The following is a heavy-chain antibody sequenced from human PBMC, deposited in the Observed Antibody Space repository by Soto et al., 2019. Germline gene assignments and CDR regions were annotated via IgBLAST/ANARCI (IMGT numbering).Heavy chain of an antibody. Sequence: SETLSLTCTVSGGSVSSGSYYWSWIRQPPGRGLEWIGYIYYSGSTNYNPSLKSRVTISVDTSKNQFSLKLSSVTAADTAVYYCARDRAGYYDSSGHYYYYGMDVWGQGTTVTSP. CDR2: IYYSGST. V-gene: IGHV4-61*01. CDR3: ARDRAGYYDSSGHYYYYGMDV. CDR1: GGSVSSGSYY. D-gene: IGHD3-22*01. J-gene: IGHJ6*02.